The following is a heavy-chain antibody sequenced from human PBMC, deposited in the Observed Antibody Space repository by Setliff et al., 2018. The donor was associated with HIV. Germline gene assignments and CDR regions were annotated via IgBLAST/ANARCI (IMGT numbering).Heavy chain of an antibody. J-gene: IGHJ4*02. D-gene: IGHD3-10*01. CDR2: INHSGST. CDR3: AGGLSFHDPGGFDS. Sequence: SETLSLTCAVYGGSFSGYYWSWIRQPPGKGLEWIGEINHSGSTNYNPSLKSRVTISVDTSKNQFSLKLRSVTAADTAVYYCAGGLSFHDPGGFDSWGQGTLVTVSS. CDR1: GGSFSGYY. V-gene: IGHV4-34*01.